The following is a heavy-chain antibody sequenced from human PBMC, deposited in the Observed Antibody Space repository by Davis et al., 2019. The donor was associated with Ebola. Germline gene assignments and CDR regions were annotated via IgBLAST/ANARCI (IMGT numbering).Heavy chain of an antibody. Sequence: SVKVSCKASGGTFSSYAISWVRQAPGQGLEWMGGIIPIFGTANYAQKFQGRVTITADEATSTAYMELSSLRSEDTAVYYCAREGFGEPPNWFDPWGQGTLVTVSS. D-gene: IGHD3-10*01. CDR1: GGTFSSYA. V-gene: IGHV1-69*13. J-gene: IGHJ5*02. CDR3: AREGFGEPPNWFDP. CDR2: IIPIFGTA.